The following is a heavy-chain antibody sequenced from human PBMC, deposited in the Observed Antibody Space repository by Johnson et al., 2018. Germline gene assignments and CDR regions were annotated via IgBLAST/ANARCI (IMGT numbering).Heavy chain of an antibody. J-gene: IGHJ6*02. Sequence: VQLQESGGGLVQPGGSLKLSCAASGFTFSGSAMQWVRQASGKGLEWVGRIRSKPNSYATAYAASVKGRFTISRDDSKNTAYLQMNSLKDEDTAVYYCTRHQNPGDYGPNYYYDGLEVWGQGTTVTVSS. CDR3: TRHQNPGDYGPNYYYDGLEV. CDR2: IRSKPNSYAT. V-gene: IGHV3-73*02. CDR1: GFTFSGSA. D-gene: IGHD4-17*01.